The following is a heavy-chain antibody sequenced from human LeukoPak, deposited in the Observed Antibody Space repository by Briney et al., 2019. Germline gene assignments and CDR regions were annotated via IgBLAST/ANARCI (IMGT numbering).Heavy chain of an antibody. CDR3: ARGIQLWFYYGMDV. CDR2: IRYDGSNK. V-gene: IGHV3-30*02. CDR1: GFTFSSYG. D-gene: IGHD5-18*01. J-gene: IGHJ6*02. Sequence: SGGSLRLSCAASGFTFSSYGMHWVRQAPGKGLEWVAFIRYDGSNKYYADSVKGRFTISRDNSKNTLYLQMNSLRAEDTAVYYCARGIQLWFYYGMDVWGQGTTVTVSS.